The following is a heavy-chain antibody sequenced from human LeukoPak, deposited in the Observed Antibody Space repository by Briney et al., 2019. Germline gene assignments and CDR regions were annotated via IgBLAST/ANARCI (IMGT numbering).Heavy chain of an antibody. CDR3: AKSNYYGSGSYYDY. V-gene: IGHV3-9*03. D-gene: IGHD3-10*01. CDR1: GFTFSSYA. Sequence: SLRLSCAASGFTFSSYAMSWVRQAPGKGLEWVSGISWNSGTIGYADSVKGRFTISRDNARNSLYLQMNSLRTDDMALYYCAKSNYYGSGSYYDYWGQGTLVTVSS. CDR2: ISWNSGTI. J-gene: IGHJ4*02.